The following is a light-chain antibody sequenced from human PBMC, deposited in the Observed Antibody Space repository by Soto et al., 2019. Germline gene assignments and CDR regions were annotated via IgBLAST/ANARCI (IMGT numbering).Light chain of an antibody. V-gene: IGLV7-43*01. CDR1: TGAVTSAYY. J-gene: IGLJ1*01. Sequence: QAVVTQEPSLTVSPGGTVTLTCASSTGAVTSAYYPNWFQQKPGQAPRSLIYSTSNKHFWTPARFSGSLLGGKAALTLSGVQPEDEAEYYCLLYYGGAQVFGTGTKLTVL. CDR3: LLYYGGAQV. CDR2: STS.